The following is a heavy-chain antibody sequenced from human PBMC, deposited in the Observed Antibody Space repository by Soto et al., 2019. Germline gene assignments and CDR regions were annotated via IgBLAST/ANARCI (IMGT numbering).Heavy chain of an antibody. D-gene: IGHD6-19*01. CDR1: GFTFSDYA. CDR3: AKGGRQWLVTSDFNY. CDR2: VSHDGRNT. Sequence: VQLVESGGGVVQPGRSLRLSCAASGFTFSDYAMHWVRQAPGKGLEGVAVVSHDGRNTQYADSVKGRFTISRDSSKNTVSLEMTSLRAEDTAVYYCAKGGRQWLVTSDFNYWGQGALVTVSS. J-gene: IGHJ4*02. V-gene: IGHV3-30*18.